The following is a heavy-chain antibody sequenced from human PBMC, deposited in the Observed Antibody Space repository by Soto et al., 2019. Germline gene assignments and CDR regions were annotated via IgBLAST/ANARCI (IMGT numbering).Heavy chain of an antibody. D-gene: IGHD3-3*01. J-gene: IGHJ6*02. CDR1: GFTFSSYA. Sequence: QVQLVESGGGVVQPGRSLRLSCAASGFTFSSYAMHWVRQAPGKGLEWVAVISYDGSNKYYADSVKGRFTISRDNSKNTLYLQMNSLRAEDTAVYYCASFPFWSGYSSSRYYGMDVWGQGTTVTVSS. CDR3: ASFPFWSGYSSSRYYGMDV. V-gene: IGHV3-30-3*01. CDR2: ISYDGSNK.